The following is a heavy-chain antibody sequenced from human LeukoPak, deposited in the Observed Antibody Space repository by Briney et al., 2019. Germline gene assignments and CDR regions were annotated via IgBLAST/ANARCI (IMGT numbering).Heavy chain of an antibody. D-gene: IGHD3-10*01. CDR3: AREYYYGSGSYPDAFDI. V-gene: IGHV5-51*01. CDR2: IYPGDSDT. J-gene: IGHJ3*02. CDR1: GYSFTSYW. Sequence: GESLKISCKGSGYSFTSYWIGWVRQMPGKGLEWMGIIYPGDSDTRYSPSFQGQVTISADKSLSTAYLQWSSLKASDTAMYYCAREYYYGSGSYPDAFDIWGQGTMVTVSS.